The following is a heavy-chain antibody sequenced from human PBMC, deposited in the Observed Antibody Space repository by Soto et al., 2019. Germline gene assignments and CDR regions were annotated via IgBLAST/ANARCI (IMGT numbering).Heavy chain of an antibody. CDR3: TTGQRPIRFLEWLSRYYFDY. CDR2: FDPEDGET. CDR1: GYTLTELS. D-gene: IGHD3-3*01. V-gene: IGHV1-24*01. J-gene: IGHJ4*02. Sequence: ASVKVSCKVSGYTLTELSMHWVRQAPGKGLEWMGGFDPEDGETIYAQKFQGRVTMTQDTSTDTAYMELSNLRSEDTAVYYCTTGQRPIRFLEWLSRYYFDYWGQGTLVTVSS.